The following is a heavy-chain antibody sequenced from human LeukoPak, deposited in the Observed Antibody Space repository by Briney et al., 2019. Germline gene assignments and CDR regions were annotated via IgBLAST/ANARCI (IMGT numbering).Heavy chain of an antibody. CDR2: IYYSGST. V-gene: IGHV4-59*01. CDR1: GGSISSYY. J-gene: IGHJ4*02. CDR3: ARVQYSSGWHPFDY. D-gene: IGHD6-19*01. Sequence: SETLSLTCTVSGGSISSYYWSWIRQPPGKGLEWIGYIYYSGSTNYNPSLKSRVTISVDTSKKQFSLKLSSVTAADTAVYYCARVQYSSGWHPFDYWGQGTLVTVSS.